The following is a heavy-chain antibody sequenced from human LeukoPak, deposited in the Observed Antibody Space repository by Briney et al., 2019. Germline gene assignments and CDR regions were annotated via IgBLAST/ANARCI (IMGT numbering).Heavy chain of an antibody. CDR1: RFTFSIYT. CDR3: AKDLGFGALAFDY. CDR2: FSGGGGST. J-gene: IGHJ4*02. V-gene: IGHV3-23*01. D-gene: IGHD3-10*01. Sequence: PGRSLRLLCASWRFTFSIYTMSWVRQAPGKGLECVSTFSGGGGSTYCANSVKGRFTICRDNSKNTLYLQMNSLRAEDTAVYYCAKDLGFGALAFDYWGQGTLVTVSS.